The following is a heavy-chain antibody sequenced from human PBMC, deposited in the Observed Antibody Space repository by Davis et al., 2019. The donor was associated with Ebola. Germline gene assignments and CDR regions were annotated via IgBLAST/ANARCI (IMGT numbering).Heavy chain of an antibody. Sequence: SETLSLTCAVSGGSISSGGYSWSWIRQPPGKGLEWIGYIYHSGSTYYNPSLKSRVTISVDRSKNQFSLKLSSVTAADTAVYYCARVISKFYGMDVWGQGTTVTVSS. D-gene: IGHD3-22*01. CDR1: GGSISSGGYS. J-gene: IGHJ6*02. V-gene: IGHV4-30-2*01. CDR3: ARVISKFYGMDV. CDR2: IYHSGST.